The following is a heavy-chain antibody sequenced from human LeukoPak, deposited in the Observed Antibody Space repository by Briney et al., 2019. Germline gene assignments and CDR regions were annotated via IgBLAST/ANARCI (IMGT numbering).Heavy chain of an antibody. V-gene: IGHV3-23*01. J-gene: IGHJ5*02. CDR3: AKEGDSSSWYGGWFDP. Sequence: GGTLRLSCAASGVTFSSYGMSWVRQAPGKGLEWVSAIRGSGGSTYYADSVKGRFTISRDNPKNTLYLQMNSLRAEDTAVYSCAKEGDSSSWYGGWFDPWGQGTLVTVSS. CDR2: IRGSGGST. D-gene: IGHD6-13*01. CDR1: GVTFSSYG.